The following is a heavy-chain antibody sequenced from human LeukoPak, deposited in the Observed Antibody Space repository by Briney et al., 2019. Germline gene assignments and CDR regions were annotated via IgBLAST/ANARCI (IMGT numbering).Heavy chain of an antibody. D-gene: IGHD3-3*01. CDR2: IYYSGST. J-gene: IGHJ6*03. V-gene: IGHV4-59*01. CDR1: GGSISSYY. Sequence: SETLSLTCTVSGGSISSYYWSWIRQPPGKGLGWIGYIYYSGSTNYNPSLKSRVTISADTSKNQFSLKLSSVTAADTAVYYCARLLPLTIFGVVKGNMDVWGKGTTVTVSS. CDR3: ARLLPLTIFGVVKGNMDV.